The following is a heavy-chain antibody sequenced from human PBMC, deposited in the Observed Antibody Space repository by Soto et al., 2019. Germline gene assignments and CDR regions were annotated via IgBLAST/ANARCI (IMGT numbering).Heavy chain of an antibody. D-gene: IGHD3-10*01. V-gene: IGHV4-59*01. CDR2: IYYSGST. Sequence: PSETLSLPCTVSGGSISSYYWSWIRQPPGKGLEWIGYIYYSGSTNYNPSLKSRVTISVDTSKNQFSLKLSSVTASDTDVYYCARAKNYYGSGRALDYCGQGTLVTVSS. J-gene: IGHJ4*02. CDR3: ARAKNYYGSGRALDY. CDR1: GGSISSYY.